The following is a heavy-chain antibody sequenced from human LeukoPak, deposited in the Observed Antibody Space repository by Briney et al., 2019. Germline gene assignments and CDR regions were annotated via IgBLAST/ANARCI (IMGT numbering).Heavy chain of an antibody. CDR3: ARNYDFWSGYDPNWFDP. Sequence: ASVKVSCKASGYTFTGYYMHWVRQAPGQGLEWMGWINPNSGGTNYAQKSQARVTMTRDTSISTAYMELSRLRSDDTAVYYCARNYDFWSGYDPNWFDPWGQGTLVTVSS. J-gene: IGHJ5*02. D-gene: IGHD3-3*01. CDR1: GYTFTGYY. CDR2: INPNSGGT. V-gene: IGHV1-2*02.